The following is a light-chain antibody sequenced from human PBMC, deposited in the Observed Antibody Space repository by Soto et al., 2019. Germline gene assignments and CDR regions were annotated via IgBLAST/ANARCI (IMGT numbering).Light chain of an antibody. V-gene: IGKV1-33*01. Sequence: DIPMTQSPSSLSASVGDRVTITCQASQDISNYLNWYQQKPGKAPKLLIYRASNLETGVPSRFSGSGSGTDFTFTISSLQPEDIATYYCQQYDNLPSYTFGQGTKLEIK. CDR2: RAS. CDR1: QDISNY. CDR3: QQYDNLPSYT. J-gene: IGKJ2*01.